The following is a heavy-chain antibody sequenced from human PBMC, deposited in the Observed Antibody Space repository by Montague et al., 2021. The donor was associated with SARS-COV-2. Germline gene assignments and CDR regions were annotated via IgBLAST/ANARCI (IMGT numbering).Heavy chain of an antibody. V-gene: IGHV4-34*01. J-gene: IGHJ6*02. CDR3: ARGRRILLWFGELLSGGDYYGMDF. CDR1: GGSFSGYY. D-gene: IGHD3-10*01. CDR2: INHSGST. Sequence: SETLSLTCAVYGGSFSGYYWCWIRQPPGKGLEWIGEINHSGSTNXXPSLKSRVTISVDTSKNQFSLKLSSVTAADTAVFYCARGRRILLWFGELLSGGDYYGMDFWGQGTTVTVSS.